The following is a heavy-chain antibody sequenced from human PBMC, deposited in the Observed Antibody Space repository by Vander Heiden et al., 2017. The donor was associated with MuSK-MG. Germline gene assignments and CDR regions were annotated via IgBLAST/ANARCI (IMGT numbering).Heavy chain of an antibody. D-gene: IGHD2-2*01. CDR2: INHSGST. J-gene: IGHJ5*02. Sequence: QVQLQQWGAGLLKPSEPLSLTCAVYGRAFSGYYWSWIRQPPGKGLEWIGEINHSGSTNYNPSLKSRVTISVDTSNNQFSLKLSSVTAADTAVYYCASRTRVVPAAMGGWFDPWGQGTLVTVSS. CDR3: ASRTRVVPAAMGGWFDP. CDR1: GRAFSGYY. V-gene: IGHV4-34*01.